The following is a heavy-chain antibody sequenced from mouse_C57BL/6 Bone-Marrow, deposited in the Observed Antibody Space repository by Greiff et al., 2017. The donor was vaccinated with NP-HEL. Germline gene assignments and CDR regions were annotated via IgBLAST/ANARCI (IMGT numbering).Heavy chain of an antibody. V-gene: IGHV1-15*01. CDR3: TSAHDYDGAWFAY. J-gene: IGHJ3*01. D-gene: IGHD2-4*01. Sequence: VQLQQSGAELVRPGASVTLSCKASGYTFTDYEMHWVKQTPVHGLEWIGAIDPETGGTAYNQKFKGKAILTADKSSSTAYMELRSLTSEDSAVYYCTSAHDYDGAWFAYWGQGTLVTVSA. CDR2: IDPETGGT. CDR1: GYTFTDYE.